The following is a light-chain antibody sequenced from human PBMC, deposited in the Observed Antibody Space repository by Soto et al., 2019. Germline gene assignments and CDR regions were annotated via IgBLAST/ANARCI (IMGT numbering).Light chain of an antibody. CDR1: SSDIGSYNR. CDR2: EVN. J-gene: IGLJ1*01. Sequence: LTQPASVSGSPGQSITISCTGTSSDIGSYNRVSWYQQPPGTAPKLIIYEVNNRPSGVPDRFSGSKSGNTASLTISGLQAEDEADYYCNSFTTSSTSVFGTGTKVTVL. CDR3: NSFTTSSTSV. V-gene: IGLV2-18*02.